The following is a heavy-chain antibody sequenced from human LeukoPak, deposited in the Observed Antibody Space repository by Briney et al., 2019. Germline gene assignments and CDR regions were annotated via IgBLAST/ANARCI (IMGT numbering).Heavy chain of an antibody. Sequence: ASVKVSCTASGYRFTSYGITWVRQAPGQGLEWMVWISAYNGNTNYAQKLQGRVTLTTDTSTSTAYMELRSLRSDDTAVYYCAREGYCSGGTCYSTMNWFDPWGQGTLVTVSS. CDR2: ISAYNGNT. CDR1: GYRFTSYG. CDR3: AREGYCSGGTCYSTMNWFDP. J-gene: IGHJ5*02. D-gene: IGHD2-15*01. V-gene: IGHV1-18*01.